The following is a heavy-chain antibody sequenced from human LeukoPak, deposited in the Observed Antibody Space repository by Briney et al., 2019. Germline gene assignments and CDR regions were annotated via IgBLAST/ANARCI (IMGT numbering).Heavy chain of an antibody. CDR2: MNPNSGNT. CDR1: GYTFTSHD. Sequence: ASVKVSCKASGYTFTSHDINWVRQATGQGLEWMGWMNPNSGNTGYAQKFQGRVTMTRNTSISTAYMELSSLRSEDTAVYYCAKQSSGWYWGAFDIWGQGTMVTVSS. D-gene: IGHD6-19*01. J-gene: IGHJ3*02. CDR3: AKQSSGWYWGAFDI. V-gene: IGHV1-8*02.